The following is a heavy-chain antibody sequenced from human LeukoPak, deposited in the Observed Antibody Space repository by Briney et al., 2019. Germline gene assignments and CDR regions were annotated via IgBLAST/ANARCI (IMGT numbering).Heavy chain of an antibody. D-gene: IGHD3-22*01. CDR3: AKGYYDSSGYTDY. J-gene: IGHJ4*02. CDR2: ISGSGGST. V-gene: IGHV3-23*01. Sequence: PGGSLRLSCAASGLTFSSYAMSWVRQAPGKGLEWVSAISGSGGSTYYADSVKGRFTISRDNSKNTLYLQMNSLRAEDTAVYYCAKGYYDSSGYTDYWGQGTLVTVSS. CDR1: GLTFSSYA.